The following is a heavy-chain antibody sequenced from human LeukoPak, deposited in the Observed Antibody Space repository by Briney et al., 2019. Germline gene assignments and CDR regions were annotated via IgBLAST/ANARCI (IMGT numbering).Heavy chain of an antibody. CDR3: ARLLVGATTHIDY. CDR2: IYYGGST. J-gene: IGHJ4*02. D-gene: IGHD1-26*01. Sequence: PSETLSLTCTVSGGSISSSSYYWGWIRQPPGKGLEWIGSIYYGGSTYYNPSLKSRVTISVDTSKNQFSLKLSSVTAADTAVYYCARLLVGATTHIDYWGQGTLVTVSS. CDR1: GGSISSSSYY. V-gene: IGHV4-39*01.